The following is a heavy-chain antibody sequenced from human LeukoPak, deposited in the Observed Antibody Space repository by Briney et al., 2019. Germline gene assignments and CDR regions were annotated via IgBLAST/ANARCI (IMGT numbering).Heavy chain of an antibody. CDR1: GGSISSSSYY. CDR2: IYYSGST. V-gene: IGHV4-39*01. J-gene: IGHJ5*02. D-gene: IGHD3-3*01. Sequence: PSETLSLTCTVSGGSISSSSYYWGWIRQPPGKGLEWIGSIYYSGSTYYNPSLKSRVTISVDTSKNQFSLKLSSVTAADTAVYYCARQGGGFFEWLPHNWFDPWGQGTLVTVSS. CDR3: ARQGGGFFEWLPHNWFDP.